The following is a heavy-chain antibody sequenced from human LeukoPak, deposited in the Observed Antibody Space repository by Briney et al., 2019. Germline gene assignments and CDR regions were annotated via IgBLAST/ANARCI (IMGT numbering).Heavy chain of an antibody. CDR3: ARDQNWFDP. Sequence: SQTLSLTCGVSGGSISSVGYSWIWIRQPPGKGLEWIGYIYYSGTSSYNPSLKSRVTISVDRSKNQFSLKLTSVTAADTAVYYCARDQNWFDPWGQGTLVTVSS. CDR2: IYYSGTS. CDR1: GGSISSVGYS. J-gene: IGHJ5*02. V-gene: IGHV4-30-2*01.